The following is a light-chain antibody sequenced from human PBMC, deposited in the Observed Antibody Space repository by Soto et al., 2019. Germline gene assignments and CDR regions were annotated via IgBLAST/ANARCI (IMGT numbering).Light chain of an antibody. J-gene: IGKJ2*01. CDR2: GAS. CDR3: QQRYSASPYT. V-gene: IGKV1-39*01. CDR1: QSITNY. Sequence: DIQMPQSPSSLSASVGDRVTITCRASQSITNYLNWYQKKPGKAPKLLIYGASSLESGAPSRFSGSGSGTVFTLTLSSLQPEDVGTYYCQQRYSASPYTVGRGTKLEIK.